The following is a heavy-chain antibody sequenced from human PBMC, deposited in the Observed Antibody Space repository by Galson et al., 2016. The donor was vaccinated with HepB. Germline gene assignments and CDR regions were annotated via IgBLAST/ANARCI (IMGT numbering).Heavy chain of an antibody. CDR3: ARLVEVPRFDH. CDR2: IKQDGSEK. Sequence: SLRLSCAASGIASSGYWMSWVRQAPGKGLEWVAQIKQDGSEKYYVDSVKGRFTISRHNAKNSLYLQLNTLRADATAVYYCARLVEVPRFDHWGQGTRVTVSS. J-gene: IGHJ4*02. V-gene: IGHV3-7*03. CDR1: GIASSGYW. D-gene: IGHD2-15*01.